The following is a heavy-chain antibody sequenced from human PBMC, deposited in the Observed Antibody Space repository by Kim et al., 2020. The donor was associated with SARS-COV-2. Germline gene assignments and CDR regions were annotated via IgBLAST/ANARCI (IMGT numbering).Heavy chain of an antibody. J-gene: IGHJ4*02. Sequence: NPSLKSRLPMSVDTSKNQFSLRLSSVTAADTAVFYCGRTPPGYGYYLHFDYWGQGILVTVSS. CDR3: GRTPPGYGYYLHFDY. D-gene: IGHD3-3*01. V-gene: IGHV4-39*01.